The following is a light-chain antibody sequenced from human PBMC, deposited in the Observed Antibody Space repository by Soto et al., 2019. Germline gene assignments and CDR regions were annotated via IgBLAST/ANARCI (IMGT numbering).Light chain of an antibody. V-gene: IGKV1-5*01. CDR3: QQYRSYSWT. CDR2: DAS. Sequence: DIPMTQSPLTLSASVGDRVIITCRASQSIGSWLAWYQQKPGKAPKLLIYDASSLESGVPSRFSGSGSGTDFTLTISSLRPDDFATYYCQQYRSYSWTFGQGTKVEIK. CDR1: QSIGSW. J-gene: IGKJ1*01.